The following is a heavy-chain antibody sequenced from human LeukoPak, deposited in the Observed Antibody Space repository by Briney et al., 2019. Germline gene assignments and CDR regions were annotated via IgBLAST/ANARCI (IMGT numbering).Heavy chain of an antibody. Sequence: SETLSLTCAVYGGSFSGYYWSWIRQPPGKGLEWIGEINHSGSTNYNPSLKSRVTISVDTSKSQLSLKLSSVTAADTAVYYCAKLTGDPFDYWGQGTLVTVSS. CDR1: GGSFSGYY. D-gene: IGHD2-21*02. CDR3: AKLTGDPFDY. V-gene: IGHV4-34*01. CDR2: INHSGST. J-gene: IGHJ4*02.